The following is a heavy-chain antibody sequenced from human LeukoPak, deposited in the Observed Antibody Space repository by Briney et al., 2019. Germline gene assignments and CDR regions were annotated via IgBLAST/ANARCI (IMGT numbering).Heavy chain of an antibody. Sequence: GGSLRLSCAASGFTFSSYAMHWVRQAPGKGLEWVAVISYDGSNKYYADSVKGRFTISRDNSKNTLYLQMNSLRAEDTAVYYCARDRFGTLHSSSWENYFDYWGQGTLVTVSS. J-gene: IGHJ4*02. V-gene: IGHV3-30-3*01. CDR1: GFTFSSYA. CDR2: ISYDGSNK. D-gene: IGHD6-13*01. CDR3: ARDRFGTLHSSSWENYFDY.